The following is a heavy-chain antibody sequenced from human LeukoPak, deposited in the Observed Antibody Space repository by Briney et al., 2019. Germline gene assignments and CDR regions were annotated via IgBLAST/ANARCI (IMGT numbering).Heavy chain of an antibody. V-gene: IGHV3-23*01. CDR1: GFTFSSYA. CDR3: AKDLRVSVLLWFGQRPDNWFDP. D-gene: IGHD3-10*01. CDR2: ISGSGGST. J-gene: IGHJ5*02. Sequence: GGSLRLSCAASGFTFSSYAMSWVRQAPGKGLEWVSAISGSGGSTYYADPVKGRFTISRDNSKNTLYLQMNSLRAEDTAVYYCAKDLRVSVLLWFGQRPDNWFDPWGQGTLVTVSS.